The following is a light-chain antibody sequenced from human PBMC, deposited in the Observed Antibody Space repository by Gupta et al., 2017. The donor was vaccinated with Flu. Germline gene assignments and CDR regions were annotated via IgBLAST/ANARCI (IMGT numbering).Light chain of an antibody. CDR2: ENS. CDR3: AAWDDNVSGPV. CDR1: TSNIGSHS. Sequence: QSVLTQSPSASGTLGQRVTISCSGGTSNIGSHSVYWYQHLPGAAPNLLVYENSQRPSGVPDRFTGSKSGTSASLAISGLRFDDEALYYGAAWDDNVSGPVFGGGTKVTVL. J-gene: IGLJ3*02. V-gene: IGLV1-47*01.